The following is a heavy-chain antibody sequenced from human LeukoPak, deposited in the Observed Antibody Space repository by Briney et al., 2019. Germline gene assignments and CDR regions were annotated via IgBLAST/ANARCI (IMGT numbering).Heavy chain of an antibody. J-gene: IGHJ5*02. CDR2: IRACNGNT. Sequence: GASVKVSCKASGYTFTSYGISWVRQAPGHPREGMGWIRACNGNTNYAQKLQGRVTMTTDTSTSTAYMELSSLRSDDTAVYYCARAPNREVTAILNWFDPWGQGTLVTVSS. CDR1: GYTFTSYG. D-gene: IGHD2-21*02. V-gene: IGHV1-18*01. CDR3: ARAPNREVTAILNWFDP.